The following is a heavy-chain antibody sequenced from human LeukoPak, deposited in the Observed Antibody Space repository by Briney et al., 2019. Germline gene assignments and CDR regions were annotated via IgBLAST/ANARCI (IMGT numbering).Heavy chain of an antibody. J-gene: IGHJ4*02. D-gene: IGHD1-26*01. CDR3: ARDLSRRGSYSY. Sequence: RASVKVSCKASGGTFSSYAISWVRQAPGQGLEWMGGIIPIFGTANYAQKFQGRVTMTRNTSISTAYMELSSLRSEDTAVYYRARDLSRRGSYSYWGQGTLVTVSS. CDR1: GGTFSSYA. V-gene: IGHV1-69*05. CDR2: IIPIFGTA.